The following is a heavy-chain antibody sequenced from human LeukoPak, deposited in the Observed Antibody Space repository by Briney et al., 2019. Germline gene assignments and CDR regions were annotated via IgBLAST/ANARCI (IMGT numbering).Heavy chain of an antibody. Sequence: GGSLRLSCAASGFXFSSYSINWVRQAPGKGLEWLSHISGSTSTICYADSVKGRFTISRDNAKNSLYLQMTSLRAEDTAVYYCARRFWYAFDIWGQGTMVTVSS. V-gene: IGHV3-48*04. D-gene: IGHD3-3*01. CDR1: GFXFSSYS. J-gene: IGHJ3*02. CDR3: ARRFWYAFDI. CDR2: ISGSTSTI.